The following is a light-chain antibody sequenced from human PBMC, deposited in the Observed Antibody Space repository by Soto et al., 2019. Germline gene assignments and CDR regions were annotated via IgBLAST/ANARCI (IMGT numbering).Light chain of an antibody. CDR2: DAS. V-gene: IGKV3-11*01. Sequence: IVLTQSPGTLSLSPGERATLSCRASQSVDSNLAWYQQKPGQAPRLLIYDASNRATGIPARFSGSGSGTDFTLTISSLEPEDFAVYYCQQRSNWPWTFGQGTKVDI. CDR3: QQRSNWPWT. J-gene: IGKJ1*01. CDR1: QSVDSN.